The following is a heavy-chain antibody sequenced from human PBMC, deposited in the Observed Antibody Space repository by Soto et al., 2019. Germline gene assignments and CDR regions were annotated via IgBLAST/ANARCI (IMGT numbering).Heavy chain of an antibody. CDR3: ARVLLYSASGRGWFDP. V-gene: IGHV3-7*03. J-gene: IGHJ5*02. Sequence: GGSLRLSCAASGFSFSKFWMSWVRQAPGKGLEWVANIKQDGSQKYYVDSVKGRFTISRDNAKNSLYLQMSSLTADDTAVYYCARVLLYSASGRGWFDPWGQGTLVTVSS. CDR1: GFSFSKFW. D-gene: IGHD2-2*02. CDR2: IKQDGSQK.